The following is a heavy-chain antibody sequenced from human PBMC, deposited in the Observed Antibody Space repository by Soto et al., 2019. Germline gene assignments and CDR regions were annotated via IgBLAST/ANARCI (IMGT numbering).Heavy chain of an antibody. CDR2: IKLDGSEK. D-gene: IGHD3-10*01. J-gene: IGHJ4*01. V-gene: IGHV3-7*01. Sequence: GGSLRLSCAASGFTFSSYWMSWVRQAPGKGLEWVANIKLDGSEKYYVDSVKGRFTLYRDNAKNSLQLQMNSLRVEETAFYFSARVAYYNGWIFDYWGQGTLVTVSS. CDR1: GFTFSSYW. CDR3: ARVAYYNGWIFDY.